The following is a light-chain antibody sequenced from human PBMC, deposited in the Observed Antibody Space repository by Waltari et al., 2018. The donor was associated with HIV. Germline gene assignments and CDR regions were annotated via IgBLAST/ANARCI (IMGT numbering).Light chain of an antibody. J-gene: IGKJ5*01. CDR3: QQTYSTPQT. V-gene: IGKV1-39*01. CDR2: AAS. Sequence: IQMTQSPSCLSASVGDRVTITCRASQNINNDLNWYQQTPGKAPTLLVFAASILQSGVPSRFSGSGSGTDFTLTVSSLQPEDFATYYCQQTYSTPQTFGQGTRLEIK. CDR1: QNINND.